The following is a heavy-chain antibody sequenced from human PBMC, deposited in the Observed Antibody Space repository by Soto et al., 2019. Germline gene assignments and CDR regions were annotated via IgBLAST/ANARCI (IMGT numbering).Heavy chain of an antibody. CDR2: ISAYNGNT. J-gene: IGHJ4*02. Sequence: ASVKVSCKASGYTFTSYGISWVRQAPGQGLEWMGWISAYNGNTNYAQKLQGRVTMTTDTSTSTAYMELRSLRSDDTAVYYCARLHYDILTGYYKLGPHFDYWGQGTLVTVS. V-gene: IGHV1-18*01. CDR1: GYTFTSYG. D-gene: IGHD3-9*01. CDR3: ARLHYDILTGYYKLGPHFDY.